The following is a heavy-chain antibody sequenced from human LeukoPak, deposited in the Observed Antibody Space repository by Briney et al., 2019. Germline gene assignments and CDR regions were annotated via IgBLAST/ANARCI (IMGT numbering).Heavy chain of an antibody. V-gene: IGHV3-48*01. Sequence: GGSLRLSCAASGFTLSSYAMNWVRQAPGKGLEWVSYISSSGSTIYYADSVKGRFSISRDNAKNSLHLQMNSLRAEDTAVYYCARGTVAGKAPYWGQGTLVTVSS. CDR1: GFTLSSYA. CDR2: ISSSGSTI. D-gene: IGHD6-19*01. CDR3: ARGTVAGKAPY. J-gene: IGHJ4*02.